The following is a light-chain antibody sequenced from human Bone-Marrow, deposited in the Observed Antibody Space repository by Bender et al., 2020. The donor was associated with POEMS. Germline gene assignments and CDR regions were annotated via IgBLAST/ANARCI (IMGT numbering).Light chain of an antibody. V-gene: IGLV2-14*03. Sequence: QYALTQPPSVSGSPGQSITISCTGTSSDVGGYKYVSWYQQHPGKAPKLMIYDVNNRPSGVSNRFSGSKSGNTASLTISGLQAEDEADYYCSSYTSSSTYVFGTGTKVTVL. J-gene: IGLJ1*01. CDR1: SSDVGGYKY. CDR2: DVN. CDR3: SSYTSSSTYV.